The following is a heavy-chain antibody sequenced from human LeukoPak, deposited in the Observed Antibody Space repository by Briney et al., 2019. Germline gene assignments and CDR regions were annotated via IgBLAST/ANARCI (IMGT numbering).Heavy chain of an antibody. Sequence: SETLSLTCTVSGASISTYYWSWFRQPAGTGLEWIGRIHASGSTYYNPSLKSRVSMSIDLSKNQFSLSLNSVTAADTAVFYCARDIGSRIWGKGTTVIVSS. V-gene: IGHV4-4*07. CDR3: ARDIGSRI. D-gene: IGHD1-26*01. CDR2: IHASGST. CDR1: GASISTYY. J-gene: IGHJ6*04.